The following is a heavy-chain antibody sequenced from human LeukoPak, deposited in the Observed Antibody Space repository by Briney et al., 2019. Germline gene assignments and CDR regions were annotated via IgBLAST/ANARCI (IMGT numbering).Heavy chain of an antibody. CDR3: AAYYYDSSGSPRGDAFDI. V-gene: IGHV3-11*04. J-gene: IGHJ3*02. CDR1: GFTFSDYY. CDR2: ISSSGSTI. Sequence: GGPLRLSCAASGFTFSDYYMSWIRQAPGKGLEWVSYISSSGSTIYYADSVKGRFTISRDNAKNSLYLQMNSLRAEDTAVYYCAAYYYDSSGSPRGDAFDIWGQGTMVTVSS. D-gene: IGHD3-22*01.